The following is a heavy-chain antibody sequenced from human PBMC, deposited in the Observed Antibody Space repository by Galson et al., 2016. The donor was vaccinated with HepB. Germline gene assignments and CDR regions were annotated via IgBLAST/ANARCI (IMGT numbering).Heavy chain of an antibody. J-gene: IGHJ6*04. CDR2: ISRSGDST. D-gene: IGHD1-26*01. Sequence: SLRLSCAASGFTFNNYGMHWVRQAPGKGLEVVSSISRSGDSTDYADSVKGRFTISRDNSKNTLSLQMNSLRAEDTAVYYCVQGSTAPAVWGKGTTVTVSS. CDR3: VQGSTAPAV. CDR1: GFTFNNYG. V-gene: IGHV3-23*01.